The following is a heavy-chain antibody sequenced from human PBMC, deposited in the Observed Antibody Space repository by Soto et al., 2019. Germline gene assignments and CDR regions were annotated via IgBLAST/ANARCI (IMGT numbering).Heavy chain of an antibody. V-gene: IGHV3-23*01. CDR3: AKDQGSSLYEKDY. D-gene: IGHD6-13*01. CDR2: ISGSGGST. CDR1: GFTFSNYA. J-gene: IGHJ4*02. Sequence: EVQLLESGGGLVQPGGSLRRSCAASGFTFSNYAVTWVRQAPGKGLEWVSTISGSGGSTYYADSVKGRFTISRDNPKNTLYLQMTSLRAEDTAVYYCAKDQGSSLYEKDYWGQGPLVTVSS.